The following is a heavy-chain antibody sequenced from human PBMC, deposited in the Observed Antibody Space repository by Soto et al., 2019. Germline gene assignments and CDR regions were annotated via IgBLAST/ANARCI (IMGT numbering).Heavy chain of an antibody. V-gene: IGHV3-23*01. CDR1: GFTFSSYA. CDR3: AKDWNDVFYYYYGMDV. CDR2: ISGSGGST. D-gene: IGHD1-1*01. Sequence: VGSLRLSCAASGFTFSSYAMSWVRQAPGKGLEWVSAISGSGGSTYYADSVKGRFTISRDNSKNTLYLQMNSLRAEDTAVYYCAKDWNDVFYYYYGMDVWGQGTTVTVSS. J-gene: IGHJ6*02.